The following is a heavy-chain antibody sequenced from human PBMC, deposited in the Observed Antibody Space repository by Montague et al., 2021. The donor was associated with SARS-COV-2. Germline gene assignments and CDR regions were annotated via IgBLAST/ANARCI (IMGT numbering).Heavy chain of an antibody. J-gene: IGHJ4*02. CDR2: IDQSGKT. CDR1: TTSFSGYC. D-gene: IGHD3-16*01. Sequence: SETLSLTCAVHTTSFSGYCRGWIRQSPGKGLEWIGEIDQSGKTXXXPTLKSRVTISADTSKSQFSLKLNSVTAADTAVYYCVRGWGSWFHWGQGTLVTVSS. CDR3: VRGWGSWFH. V-gene: IGHV4-34*01.